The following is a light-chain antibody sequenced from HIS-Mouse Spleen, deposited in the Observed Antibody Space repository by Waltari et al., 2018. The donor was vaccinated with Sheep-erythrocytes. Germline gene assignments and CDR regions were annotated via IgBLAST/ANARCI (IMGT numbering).Light chain of an antibody. CDR2: DVS. CDR1: SSDVGGYNF. V-gene: IGLV2-11*01. Sequence: QSALTQPRPVSGSPGQAVTISCTGTSSDVGGYNFVSWYQPHPGKAPKLMFYDVSKRPSGGPERFSGSKYGNTASLTISGLQAEDEADYYCCSYAGSYNHVFATGTKVTVL. CDR3: CSYAGSYNHV. J-gene: IGLJ1*01.